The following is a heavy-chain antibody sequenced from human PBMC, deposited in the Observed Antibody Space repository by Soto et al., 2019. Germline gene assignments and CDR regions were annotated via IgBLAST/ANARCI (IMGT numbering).Heavy chain of an antibody. Sequence: GGSLRLSCESSGFPFSGYGMHWVRQAPGKGLEWVSFVSYEGSNKYYADSVKGRFTISKDNAKNTLNLQMNSLRAEDTAVYYCAKEERHSGYIIDYWGQGTVVTVSS. J-gene: IGHJ4*02. V-gene: IGHV3-30*18. CDR1: GFPFSGYG. D-gene: IGHD5-12*01. CDR2: VSYEGSNK. CDR3: AKEERHSGYIIDY.